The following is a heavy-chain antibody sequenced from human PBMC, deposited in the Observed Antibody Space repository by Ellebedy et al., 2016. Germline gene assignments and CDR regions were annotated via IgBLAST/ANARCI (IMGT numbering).Heavy chain of an antibody. V-gene: IGHV3-30*18. Sequence: GESLKISCAASGFTFSSYGMHWVRQAPGKGLEWVAVISYDGSNKYYADSVKGRFTISRDNSKNSLYLQMNSLRNEDTALYYCAKDIKGVVSVKSGGGSWGIDYWGQGTLVTVSS. CDR1: GFTFSSYG. J-gene: IGHJ4*02. D-gene: IGHD2-15*01. CDR3: AKDIKGVVSVKSGGGSWGIDY. CDR2: ISYDGSNK.